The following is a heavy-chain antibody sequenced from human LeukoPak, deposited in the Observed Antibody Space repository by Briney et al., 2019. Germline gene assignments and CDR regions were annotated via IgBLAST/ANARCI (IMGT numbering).Heavy chain of an antibody. V-gene: IGHV3-15*01. D-gene: IGHD4-17*01. CDR2: IKSKTDGGTT. Sequence: GGSLRLSCAASGFTFSNAWMSWVRQAPGKGVEWVGRIKSKTDGGTTDYAAPVKCRFTISRDDSKNTLYLQMNSLKTEDTAVYYCTTHLDYGDYSFDYWGQGTLVTVSS. CDR1: GFTFSNAW. CDR3: TTHLDYGDYSFDY. J-gene: IGHJ4*02.